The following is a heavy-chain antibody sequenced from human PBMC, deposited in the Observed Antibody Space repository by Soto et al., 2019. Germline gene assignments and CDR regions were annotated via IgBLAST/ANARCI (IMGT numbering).Heavy chain of an antibody. D-gene: IGHD3-3*01. CDR3: ARDHTYYDFWSGYYTFGNWFDP. CDR1: GGSISSCY. J-gene: IGHJ5*02. V-gene: IGHV4-59*01. Sequence: SETLSLTCTVSGGSISSCYWSWIRQPPGKGLEWIGYIYYSGSTNYNPSLKSRVTISVDTSKNQFSLKLSSVTAADTAVYYCARDHTYYDFWSGYYTFGNWFDPWGQGTLVTVSS. CDR2: IYYSGST.